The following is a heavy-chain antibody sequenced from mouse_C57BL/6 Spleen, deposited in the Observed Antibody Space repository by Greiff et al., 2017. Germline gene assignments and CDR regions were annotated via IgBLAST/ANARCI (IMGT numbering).Heavy chain of an antibody. CDR1: GYTFTSYW. D-gene: IGHD1-1*01. J-gene: IGHJ1*03. V-gene: IGHV1-69*01. CDR2: IDPSDSYT. Sequence: QVQLQQSGAELVMPGASVKLSCKASGYTFTSYWMHWVKQRPGQGLEWIGEIDPSDSYTNYNQKFKGKSTLTVDKSSSTAYMQLSSLTSEDSAVYYCESSYYYGSSCRYFDVWGKGTTVTVSS. CDR3: ESSYYYGSSCRYFDV.